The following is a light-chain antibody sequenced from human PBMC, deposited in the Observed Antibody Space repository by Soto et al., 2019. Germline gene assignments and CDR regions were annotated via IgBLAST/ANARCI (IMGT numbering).Light chain of an antibody. CDR3: QQYPGYT. CDR2: GAS. J-gene: IGKJ2*01. V-gene: IGKV3-20*01. Sequence: EIVLTQSPGTLSLSPGERATLSCRASQSVSSSYLAWYQQKPGQAPRLLIYGASSRATGIPDRFSGSGSVTAFTLTISRLAPEDFAVYYCQQYPGYTFGQGTKLVIK. CDR1: QSVSSSY.